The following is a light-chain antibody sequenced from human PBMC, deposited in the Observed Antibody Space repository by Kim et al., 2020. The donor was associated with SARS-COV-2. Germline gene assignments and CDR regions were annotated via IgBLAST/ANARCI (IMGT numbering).Light chain of an antibody. CDR1: QPISNY. CDR3: QEYYSAPIS. V-gene: IGKV1-27*01. Sequence: DIQMTQSPSSLSASVGDRVTITCRASQPISNYLAWYQQKPGKVPKLLIYAASTLQSGVPSRFSGSGSGTDFTLTISSLQPEDVATYYCQEYYSAPISFGQGTRLEIK. J-gene: IGKJ5*01. CDR2: AAS.